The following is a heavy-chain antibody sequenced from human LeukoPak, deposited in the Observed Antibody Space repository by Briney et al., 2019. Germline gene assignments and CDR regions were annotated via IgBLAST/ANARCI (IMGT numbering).Heavy chain of an antibody. V-gene: IGHV1-69*04. CDR1: GGTFSSYA. D-gene: IGHD4-17*01. Sequence: GASVKVSCKASGGTFSSYAISWVRQAPGQGLEWMGRIIPILGIANYAQKFQGRVTITADKSTSTAYMELSSLRSEDTAVYYCARAHDSDYGDYPGYYYYYGMDVWGQGTTVTVSS. J-gene: IGHJ6*02. CDR3: ARAHDSDYGDYPGYYYYYGMDV. CDR2: IIPILGIA.